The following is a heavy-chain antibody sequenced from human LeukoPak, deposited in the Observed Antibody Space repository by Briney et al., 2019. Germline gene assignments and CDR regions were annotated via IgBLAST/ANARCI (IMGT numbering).Heavy chain of an antibody. CDR3: ASSPYYDYVWGSYLGAYDY. CDR2: IYSGGST. J-gene: IGHJ4*02. D-gene: IGHD3-16*01. Sequence: GGSLRLSCAASGFTVSSNYMSWVRQAPGKGLEWVSVIYSGGSTYYADSVKGRFSISRDNSKNTLYLQMNSLRAEDTAVYYCASSPYYDYVWGSYLGAYDYWGQGTLVTVSS. V-gene: IGHV3-66*01. CDR1: GFTVSSNY.